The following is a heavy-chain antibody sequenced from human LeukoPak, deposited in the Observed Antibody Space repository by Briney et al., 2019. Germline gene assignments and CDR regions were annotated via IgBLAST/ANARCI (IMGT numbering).Heavy chain of an antibody. V-gene: IGHV3-53*01. J-gene: IGHJ3*02. CDR3: ARDFRVPFGYDSSGPYDAFDI. D-gene: IGHD3-22*01. Sequence: GGSLRLSCAASGFTVSSNYMSWVRQAPGKGLEWVSVIYGVGSTYYADSVKGRFTISRDNSKNTLYLQMNSLRAEDTAVYYCARDFRVPFGYDSSGPYDAFDIWGQGTMVTVSS. CDR2: IYGVGST. CDR1: GFTVSSNY.